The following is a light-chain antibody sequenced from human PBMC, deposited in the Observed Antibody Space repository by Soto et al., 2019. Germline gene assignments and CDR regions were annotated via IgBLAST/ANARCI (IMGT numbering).Light chain of an antibody. V-gene: IGLV2-14*01. CDR1: RSDVGGYNY. Sequence: QSALTQPASVSGSPGQSITISCTGTRSDVGGYNYVSWYQQHPGKAPKLLIYDVSNRPSGVSNRFSGSKSGNTASLTISGLQAEDEADYYCSSYTSTTYEVFGGGTKLTVL. CDR2: DVS. J-gene: IGLJ2*01. CDR3: SSYTSTTYEV.